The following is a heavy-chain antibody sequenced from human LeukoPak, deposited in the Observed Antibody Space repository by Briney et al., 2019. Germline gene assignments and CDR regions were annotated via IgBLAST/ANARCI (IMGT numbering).Heavy chain of an antibody. CDR3: AKDYTSGWDFDY. Sequence: PGGSLRLSCAASGFTFSSYSMNWVRQAPGKGLEWVSGMSGSGRNIYYADSVKGRFTISRDNSKNTLYLLMNSLRAEDTAVYYCAKDYTSGWDFDYWGQGTLVTVSS. CDR1: GFTFSSYS. V-gene: IGHV3-23*01. D-gene: IGHD6-19*01. CDR2: MSGSGRNI. J-gene: IGHJ4*02.